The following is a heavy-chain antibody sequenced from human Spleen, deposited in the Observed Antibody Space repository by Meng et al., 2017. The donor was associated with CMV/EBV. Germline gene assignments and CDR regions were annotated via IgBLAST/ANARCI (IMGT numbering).Heavy chain of an antibody. CDR1: GDTFSGYY. CDR3: ARELQLKYYYYYGMDV. V-gene: IGHV1-2*02. Sequence: ASVKVSCKPSGDTFSGYYLHWLRQAPGQGLEWLGWIHPNTGGTNYAQKFRGRVTLSRDTSISTAYMELSSLRSEDTAVYYCARELQLKYYYYYGMDVWGQGTTVTVSS. J-gene: IGHJ6*02. CDR2: IHPNTGGT. D-gene: IGHD4-11*01.